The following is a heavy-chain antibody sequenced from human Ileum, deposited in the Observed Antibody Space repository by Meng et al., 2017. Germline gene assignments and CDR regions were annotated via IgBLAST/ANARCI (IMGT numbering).Heavy chain of an antibody. Sequence: QVRRLEQEPGLGGPSGPLALPSAVSGRSLSSSDWWRWVRQPPGKGLEWIAEMNLGGSPNYNPSLKSRVTMSVDKSNDHLSLQLTSVTAADTAVYYCAHIFDSWGQGTLVTVSS. CDR2: MNLGGSP. J-gene: IGHJ4*02. CDR1: GRSLSSSDW. V-gene: IGHV4-4*02. CDR3: AHIFDS.